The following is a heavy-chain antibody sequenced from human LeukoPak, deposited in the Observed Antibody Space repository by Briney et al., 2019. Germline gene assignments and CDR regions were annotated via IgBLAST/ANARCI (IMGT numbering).Heavy chain of an antibody. J-gene: IGHJ4*02. CDR3: ARDPPRGYCSSTSCYGDY. Sequence: ASVKVSCKASGYTFTNHGISWVRQAPGQGLEWVGWISAYNGNTNYAQKLQGRVTMTTDTSTSTAYMELRSLRSDDTAVYYCARDPPRGYCSSTSCYGDYWGQGTLVTVSS. V-gene: IGHV1-18*01. CDR1: GYTFTNHG. CDR2: ISAYNGNT. D-gene: IGHD2-2*01.